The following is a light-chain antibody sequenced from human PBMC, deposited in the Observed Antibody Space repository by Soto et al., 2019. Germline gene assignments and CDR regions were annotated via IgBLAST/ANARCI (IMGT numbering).Light chain of an antibody. CDR3: QQRHMWPIT. J-gene: IGKJ5*01. CDR2: GAS. Sequence: IVLTQSPGTLSLSPGERATLSCRASQSFSTSYLAWYQQKPGQAPRLLIYGASSRATGIPDRFSGSGSGTDFTLTISSLEPEDSAVYYCQQRHMWPITFGQGTRLEIK. V-gene: IGKV3D-20*02. CDR1: QSFSTSY.